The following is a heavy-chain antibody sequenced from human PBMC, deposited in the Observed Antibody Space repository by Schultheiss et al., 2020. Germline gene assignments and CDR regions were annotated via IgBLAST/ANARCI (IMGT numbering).Heavy chain of an antibody. CDR2: INSDGSST. V-gene: IGHV3-74*01. CDR1: GFTFSSYW. CDR3: ARGTYYYDSSGYYLPYYFDY. D-gene: IGHD3-22*01. J-gene: IGHJ4*02. Sequence: GESLKISCAASGFTFSSYWMHWVRQAPGKGLLWVSRINSDGSSTSYADSVKGRFTISRDNAKNTLYLQMNSLRAEDTAVYYCARGTYYYDSSGYYLPYYFDYWGQGTLVTVSS.